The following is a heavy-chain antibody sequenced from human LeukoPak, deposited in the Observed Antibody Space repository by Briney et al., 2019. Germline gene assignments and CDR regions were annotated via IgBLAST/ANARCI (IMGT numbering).Heavy chain of an antibody. D-gene: IGHD3-22*01. Sequence: SETLSLTCTVSGGSISIISDYWGWIRQPPGKGLEWIGSIYYSGSTYYNPSLKSRVTISVDTSKNQFSLKLSSVTAADTAVYYCARTRNYYDSSGYASWGQGTLVTVSS. CDR2: IYYSGST. V-gene: IGHV4-39*01. CDR1: GGSISIISDY. CDR3: ARTRNYYDSSGYAS. J-gene: IGHJ4*02.